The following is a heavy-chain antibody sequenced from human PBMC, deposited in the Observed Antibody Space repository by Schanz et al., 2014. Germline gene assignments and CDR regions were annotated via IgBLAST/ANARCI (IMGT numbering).Heavy chain of an antibody. CDR3: AKYRRYYRVSGSYRELEY. CDR2: IGVDGTTT. CDR1: GFGFSSYS. J-gene: IGHJ4*02. Sequence: EVQLVESGGGLIQPGGSLRLSCAASGFGFSSYSMNWVRQAPGKGLEWVSVIGVDGTTTYYADSVKGRFTISRDNSKNTLYLQMNSLRPEDTAVYYCAKYRRYYRVSGSYRELEYWGQGTLVTVSS. D-gene: IGHD3-10*01. V-gene: IGHV3-23*04.